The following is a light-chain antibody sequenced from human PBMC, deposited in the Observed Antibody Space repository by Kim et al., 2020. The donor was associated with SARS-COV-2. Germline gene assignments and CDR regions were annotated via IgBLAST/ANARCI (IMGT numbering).Light chain of an antibody. V-gene: IGKV3-11*01. CDR3: QQRLT. J-gene: IGKJ4*01. Sequence: EIVLTQSPATLSLSPGERATLSCRASQSVSSYLAWYQQKPGQAPRLLIYDTFNRATGIPARFSGSGSGTDFTLTISSLEPEDFAVYYCQQRLTFGGGTKVDIK. CDR1: QSVSSY. CDR2: DTF.